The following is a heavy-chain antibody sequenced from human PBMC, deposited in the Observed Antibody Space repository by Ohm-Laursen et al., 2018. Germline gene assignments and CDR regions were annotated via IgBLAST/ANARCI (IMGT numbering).Heavy chain of an antibody. D-gene: IGHD1-26*01. CDR2: INPNSGGT. CDR3: ARDKVGAVSFDY. Sequence: GASVKVSCKTSGYTFTSPYLHWVRQAPGQGLEWMGWINPNSGGTNYAQKFQGRVTMTRDTSISTAYMELSRLRSDDTAVYYCARDKVGAVSFDYWGQGTLVTVSS. CDR1: GYTFTSPY. J-gene: IGHJ4*02. V-gene: IGHV1-2*02.